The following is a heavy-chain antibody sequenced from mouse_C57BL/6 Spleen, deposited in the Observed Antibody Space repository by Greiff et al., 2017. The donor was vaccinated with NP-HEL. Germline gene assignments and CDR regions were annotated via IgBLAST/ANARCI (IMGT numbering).Heavy chain of an antibody. CDR1: GYTFTDYY. V-gene: IGHV1-19*01. CDR3: AKMEGYDGDYFDY. CDR2: INPYNGGT. J-gene: IGHJ2*03. D-gene: IGHD2-2*01. Sequence: EVQLQQSGPVLVKPGASVKMSCKASGYTFTDYYMNWVKQSHGKSLEWIGVINPYNGGTSYNQKFKGKATLTVDKSSSTAYMELNSLTSEDSAVYYWAKMEGYDGDYFDYWGQGTSLTVSS.